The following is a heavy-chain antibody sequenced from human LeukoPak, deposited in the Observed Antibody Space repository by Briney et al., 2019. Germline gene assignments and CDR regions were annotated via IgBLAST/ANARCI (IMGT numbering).Heavy chain of an antibody. V-gene: IGHV1-69*05. Sequence: ASVTVSCTASGGTFSSYAISWVRQAPGQGLEWMGGIIPIFGTANYAQKFQGRVTITTDESTSTAYMELSSLRSEDTAVYYCARNPTTSRTNWFDLWGQGTLVTVSS. CDR3: ARNPTTSRTNWFDL. CDR2: IIPIFGTA. D-gene: IGHD4-17*01. J-gene: IGHJ5*02. CDR1: GGTFSSYA.